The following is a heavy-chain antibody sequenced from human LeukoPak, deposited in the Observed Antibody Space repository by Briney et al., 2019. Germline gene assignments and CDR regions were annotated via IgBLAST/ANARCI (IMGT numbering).Heavy chain of an antibody. Sequence: GGSLRLASAASGFTFSTYSMNWVRQAPGEVLEWVSSISSSSSYIYYADSVKGRFTISRDNAKNSLYLQMNSLRAEDTAVYYCARDRDVLRYFDWTFDYWGQGTLVTVSS. CDR2: ISSSSSYI. D-gene: IGHD3-9*01. CDR1: GFTFSTYS. V-gene: IGHV3-21*01. CDR3: ARDRDVLRYFDWTFDY. J-gene: IGHJ4*02.